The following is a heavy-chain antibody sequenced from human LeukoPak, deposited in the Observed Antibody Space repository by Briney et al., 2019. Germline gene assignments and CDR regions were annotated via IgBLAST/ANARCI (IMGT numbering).Heavy chain of an antibody. V-gene: IGHV3-23*01. D-gene: IGHD2/OR15-2a*01. CDR1: GFTFSSFG. J-gene: IGHJ3*02. CDR3: ARGHVTASAHDDAFDI. CDR2: ISGSGDST. Sequence: GGSLRLSCAASGFTFSSFGMSWVRQAPGKGLEWVSGISGSGDSTYYADSVKGRFSISRDNSKNTLYLQMNSLRPEDTAVYYCARGHVTASAHDDAFDIWGQGTMVTVSS.